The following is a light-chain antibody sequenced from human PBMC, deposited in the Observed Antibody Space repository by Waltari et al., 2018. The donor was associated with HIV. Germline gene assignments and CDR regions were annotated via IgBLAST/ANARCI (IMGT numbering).Light chain of an antibody. CDR2: DDS. CDR1: NLARYS. V-gene: IGLV3-21*02. J-gene: IGLJ3*02. Sequence: SYVLTQPPSLSVAPGQTASFPCGGNNLARYSVHWYQQKPGQAPVLVIYDDSDRRSGIPERFSGSNSGNTATLTISEVEAGDEADYYCQVWDGSVDQWVFGGGTKLTVL. CDR3: QVWDGSVDQWV.